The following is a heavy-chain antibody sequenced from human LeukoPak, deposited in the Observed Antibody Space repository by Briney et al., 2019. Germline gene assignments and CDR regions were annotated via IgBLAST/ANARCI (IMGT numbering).Heavy chain of an antibody. CDR3: ARSYYYDRSDWDS. D-gene: IGHD3-22*01. V-gene: IGHV4-30-4*01. Sequence: SETVSLTCTVSGGSISSGDYYWSWIRQPPGKGLEWIGYIYYNGSTYYNPSLKSRVTIPVDTSKNQFSLKLISVTAADTAVYYCARSYYYDRSDWDSWGQGTMVTVSS. CDR1: GGSISSGDYY. CDR2: IYYNGST. J-gene: IGHJ4*02.